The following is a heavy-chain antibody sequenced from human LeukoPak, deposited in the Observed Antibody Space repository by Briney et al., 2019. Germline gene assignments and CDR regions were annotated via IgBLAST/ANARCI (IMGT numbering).Heavy chain of an antibody. V-gene: IGHV3-23*01. CDR1: GFTFSSYA. J-gene: IGHJ6*03. D-gene: IGHD3-22*01. CDR3: AKDLISRGYYDSSGPTVTMDV. Sequence: PGGSLRLSCAASGFTFSSYAMSWVRQAPGKGLEWVSAISGSGGSTYYADSVKGRFTISRDNSKNTLYLQMNSLRAEDTAVYYCAKDLISRGYYDSSGPTVTMDVWGKGTTVTVSS. CDR2: ISGSGGST.